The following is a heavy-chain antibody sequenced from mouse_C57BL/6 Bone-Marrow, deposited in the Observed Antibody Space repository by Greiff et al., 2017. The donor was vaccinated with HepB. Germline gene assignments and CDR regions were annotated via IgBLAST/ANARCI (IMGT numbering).Heavy chain of an antibody. V-gene: IGHV1-50*01. CDR1: GYTFTSYW. CDR2: IDPSDSYT. D-gene: IGHD1-1*01. Sequence: VQLQQPGAELVKPGASVKLSCKASGYTFTSYWMQWVKQRPGQGLEWIGEIDPSDSYTNYNQNFKGKATLTVVTSSSTAYRQLSSLTSEDSAVYYCARSGEFFSIYYYGSSYVDYWGQGTTLTVSS. CDR3: ARSGEFFSIYYYGSSYVDY. J-gene: IGHJ2*01.